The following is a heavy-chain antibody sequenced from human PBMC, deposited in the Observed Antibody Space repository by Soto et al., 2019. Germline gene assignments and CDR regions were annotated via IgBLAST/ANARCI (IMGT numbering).Heavy chain of an antibody. V-gene: IGHV4-61*01. Sequence: SETLSLTCAVSGGSSSSSNWWNWIRQPPGKGLEWIGYLYYSGSTNYNPSLKSRVTMSADTSKNQFSLKLSSVTAADTAVYYCARGIYSSSYLDIWGQGSMVTVSS. CDR1: GGSSSSSNW. CDR2: LYYSGST. CDR3: ARGIYSSSYLDI. J-gene: IGHJ3*02. D-gene: IGHD6-13*01.